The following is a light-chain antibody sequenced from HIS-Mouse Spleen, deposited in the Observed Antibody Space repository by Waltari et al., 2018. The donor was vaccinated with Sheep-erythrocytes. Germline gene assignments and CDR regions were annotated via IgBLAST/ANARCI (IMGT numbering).Light chain of an antibody. Sequence: QSALTQPRPVSGSPGQSVTISCTGTSSDVGGYNYVSWYQQHPGKAPKLMIYEGSKRPSGVSNRFSGSKSGNTASLTISGLQAEDEADYYCCSYAGSSTPWVFGGGTKLTVL. CDR2: EGS. CDR1: SSDVGGYNY. V-gene: IGLV2-23*01. J-gene: IGLJ3*02. CDR3: CSYAGSSTPWV.